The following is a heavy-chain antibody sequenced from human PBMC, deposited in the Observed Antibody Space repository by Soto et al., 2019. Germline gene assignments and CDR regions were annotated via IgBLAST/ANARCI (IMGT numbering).Heavy chain of an antibody. CDR1: GFTFSDYY. CDR3: ARDGNWGYSSSWYGSYYYYGMDV. D-gene: IGHD6-13*01. CDR2: ISSSGSTI. V-gene: IGHV3-11*01. Sequence: PGGSLRLSCAASGFTFSDYYMSWIRQAPGKGLEWVSYISSSGSTIYYADSVKGRFTISRDNAKNSLYLQMNSLRAEDTAVYYCARDGNWGYSSSWYGSYYYYGMDVWGQGTTVTVSS. J-gene: IGHJ6*02.